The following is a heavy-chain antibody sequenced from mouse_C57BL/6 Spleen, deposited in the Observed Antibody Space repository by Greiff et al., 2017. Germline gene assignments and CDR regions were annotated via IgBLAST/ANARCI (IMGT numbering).Heavy chain of an antibody. D-gene: IGHD1-1*01. CDR3: ARSGFITTVVGYFDV. Sequence: QVQLQQSGAELVRPGASVKLSCKASGYTFTDYYINWVKQRPGQGLEWIARIYPGSGNTYYNEKFKGKATLTAEKSSSTAYMQLSSLTSEDSAVYFCARSGFITTVVGYFDVWGTGTTVTVSS. CDR1: GYTFTDYY. CDR2: IYPGSGNT. J-gene: IGHJ1*03. V-gene: IGHV1-76*01.